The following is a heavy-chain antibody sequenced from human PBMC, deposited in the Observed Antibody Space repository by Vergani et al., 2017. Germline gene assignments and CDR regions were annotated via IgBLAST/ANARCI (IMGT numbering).Heavy chain of an antibody. V-gene: IGHV4-59*01. Sequence: QVQLQESGPGLVKPSETLSLTCTVSGGSISSYYWSWIRQPPGKGLGWIGYIYYSGSTNYNPSLKSRVTISVDTSKNQFSLKLSSVTAADTAVYYCARGENSGQRAYYYYGMDVWGQGTTVTVSS. J-gene: IGHJ6*02. CDR2: IYYSGST. CDR1: GGSISSYY. D-gene: IGHD3-10*01. CDR3: ARGENSGQRAYYYYGMDV.